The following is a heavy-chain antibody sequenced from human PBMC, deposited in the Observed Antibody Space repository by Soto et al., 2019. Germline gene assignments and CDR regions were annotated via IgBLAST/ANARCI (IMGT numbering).Heavy chain of an antibody. J-gene: IGHJ6*02. V-gene: IGHV1-2*02. CDR3: ARAGTSYYYYGMDV. CDR2: INPNSGGT. CDR1: GYTFTGYY. Sequence: ASVKVSCKASGYTFTGYYMHWVRQVPGQGLEWMGWINPNSGGTNYAQKFQGRVTMTRDTSISTAYTELSRLRSDDTAVYYCARAGTSYYYYGMDVWGQGTTVTVSS. D-gene: IGHD1-1*01.